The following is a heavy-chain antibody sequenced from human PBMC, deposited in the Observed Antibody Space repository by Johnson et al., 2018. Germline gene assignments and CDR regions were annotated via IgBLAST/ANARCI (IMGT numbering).Heavy chain of an antibody. CDR3: ATGQQLNNMDV. J-gene: IGHJ6*03. D-gene: IGHD6-13*01. V-gene: IGHV3-30-3*01. CDR1: GFTFSRYA. Sequence: QVQLVQSGGVVVQPGRSLRLSCAASGFTFSRYAMPWVRQAPGKGLEWVAVISYDGSNKYYADSVKGRFTISRDNSKNTLYLQMNSLRAEDTAVYYCATGQQLNNMDVWGKGTTVTVSS. CDR2: ISYDGSNK.